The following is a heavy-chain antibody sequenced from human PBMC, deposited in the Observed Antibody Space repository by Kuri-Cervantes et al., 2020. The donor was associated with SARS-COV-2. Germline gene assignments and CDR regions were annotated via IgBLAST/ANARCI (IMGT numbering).Heavy chain of an antibody. CDR2: IYSGGSST. J-gene: IGHJ4*02. CDR3: AKTAPSLGNYYFDY. CDR1: GFTFSSYA. D-gene: IGHD4-23*01. Sequence: GESLKISCAASGFTFSSYAMSWVRQAPGKGLEWVSVIYSGGSSTYYADSVKGRFTISRDNSKNTLYLQMNSLRAEDTAVYYCAKTAPSLGNYYFDYWGQGTLVTVSS. V-gene: IGHV3-23*03.